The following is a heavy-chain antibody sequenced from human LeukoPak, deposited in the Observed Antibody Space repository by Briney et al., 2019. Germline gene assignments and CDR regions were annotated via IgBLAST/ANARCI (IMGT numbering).Heavy chain of an antibody. CDR1: GYSIISNYW. D-gene: IGHD3-3*01. J-gene: IGHJ5*02. CDR3: ARGSYDFWSGYYVGWLDP. CDR2: IHHSGST. Sequence: PSQTLSLTCAVSGYSIISNYWWTWVRQPPGKGLEWIGEIHHSGSTNYSPSLKSRVTVSVDNSRNDFSLSLTSVSAAVTAVYYCARGSYDFWSGYYVGWLDPWGQGTLVTVSS. V-gene: IGHV4-4*02.